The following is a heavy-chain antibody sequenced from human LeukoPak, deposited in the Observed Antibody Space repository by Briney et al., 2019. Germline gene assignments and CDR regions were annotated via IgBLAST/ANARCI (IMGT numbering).Heavy chain of an antibody. CDR3: ARERDTALAPYFDY. CDR2: ISTCNGNT. V-gene: IGHV1-18*01. Sequence: GASVKVSCKASGYSFIRYAITWVRQAPGQGLEWIGWISTCNGNTNYAQSLQGRLTLTTDTSTNTACMELRSLRSDDTAVYYCARERDTALAPYFDYWGQGTLVTVSS. J-gene: IGHJ4*02. CDR1: GYSFIRYA. D-gene: IGHD5-18*01.